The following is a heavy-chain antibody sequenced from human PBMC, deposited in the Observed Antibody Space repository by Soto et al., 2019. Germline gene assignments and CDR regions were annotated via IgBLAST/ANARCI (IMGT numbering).Heavy chain of an antibody. D-gene: IGHD4-4*01. CDR2: IYYSGST. CDR3: ARLVAVTFHYYYYMDV. CDR1: GGSISSYY. J-gene: IGHJ6*03. V-gene: IGHV4-59*08. Sequence: SETLSLTCTVSGGSISSYYWSWIRQPPGKGLEWIGYIYYSGSTNYNPSLKSRVTISVDTSKNQFSLKLSSVTAADTAVYYCARLVAVTFHYYYYMDVWGKGTTVTVPS.